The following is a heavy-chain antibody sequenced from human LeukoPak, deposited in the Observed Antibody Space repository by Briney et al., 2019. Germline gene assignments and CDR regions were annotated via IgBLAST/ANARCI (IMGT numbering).Heavy chain of an antibody. CDR1: GYTFTSYG. Sequence: ASVKLSCKASGYTFTSYGISWVRQAPAQGLEWMGWISAYNGNTNYAQKLQGRVTMTTDTSTSTAYMELRSLRSDDTAVYYCARDPNSSCLFDYWGQGTLVTVSS. CDR2: ISAYNGNT. J-gene: IGHJ4*02. V-gene: IGHV1-18*01. D-gene: IGHD6-19*01. CDR3: ARDPNSSCLFDY.